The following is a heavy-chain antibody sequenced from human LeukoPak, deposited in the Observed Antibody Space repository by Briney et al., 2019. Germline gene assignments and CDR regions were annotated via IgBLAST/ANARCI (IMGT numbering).Heavy chain of an antibody. Sequence: GGSLRLSCAASGFIFSSHAMNWVRQAPGKGLEWVSVISGSGGMTYYADSVKGRFTISRDNSKNTLYLQMNSLRAEDTAVYYCATSIAARPGVRDNDGFDIWGQGTMVTVSS. CDR2: ISGSGGMT. J-gene: IGHJ3*02. CDR1: GFIFSSHA. D-gene: IGHD6-6*01. CDR3: ATSIAARPGVRDNDGFDI. V-gene: IGHV3-23*01.